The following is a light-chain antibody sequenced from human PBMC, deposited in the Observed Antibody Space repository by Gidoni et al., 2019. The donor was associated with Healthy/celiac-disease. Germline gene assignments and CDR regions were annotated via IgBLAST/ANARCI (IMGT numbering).Light chain of an antibody. CDR3: QAYDSSLSGWV. CDR1: SANIGAGYG. J-gene: IGLJ3*02. Sequence: QSVLTQPPSVSGAPGQRVTISCTGSSANIGAGYGVHWYQQLPGAAPKLIIYGNSNRPSGVPDRFSGSKSGTSASLAITGLQAEDEADYYCQAYDSSLSGWVFGGGTKLTVL. V-gene: IGLV1-40*01. CDR2: GNS.